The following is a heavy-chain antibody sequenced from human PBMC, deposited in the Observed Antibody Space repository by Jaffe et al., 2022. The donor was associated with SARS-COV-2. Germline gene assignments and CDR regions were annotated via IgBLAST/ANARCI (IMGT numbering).Heavy chain of an antibody. V-gene: IGHV3-21*01. CDR3: ARGGWELPVYVMDV. J-gene: IGHJ6*02. D-gene: IGHD1-26*01. CDR2: ISSSSSYI. Sequence: EVQLVESGGGLVKPGGSLRLSCAASGFTFSSYSMNWVRQAPGKGLEWVSSISSSSSYIYYADSVKGRFTISRDNAKNSLYLQMNSLRAEDTAVYYCARGGWELPVYVMDVWGQGTTVTVSS. CDR1: GFTFSSYS.